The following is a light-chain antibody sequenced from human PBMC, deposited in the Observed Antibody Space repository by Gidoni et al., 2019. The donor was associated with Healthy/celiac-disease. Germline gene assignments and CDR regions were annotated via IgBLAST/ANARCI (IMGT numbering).Light chain of an antibody. CDR1: QDMSNY. J-gene: IGKJ4*01. CDR2: DAS. V-gene: IGKV1-33*01. Sequence: DIQMNQSPSSLSASVGDRVTITCQASQDMSNYLNWYQQKPGKAPKLLIYDASNLETGVPSRFSGSGSGTDFTFTISSLQPEDIATYYCQQYDNLLTFGGGTKVEIK. CDR3: QQYDNLLT.